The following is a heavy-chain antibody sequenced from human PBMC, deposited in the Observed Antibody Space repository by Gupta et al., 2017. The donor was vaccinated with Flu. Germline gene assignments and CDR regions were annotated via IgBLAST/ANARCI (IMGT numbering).Heavy chain of an antibody. Sequence: TGGVAVGWIRQPPGKALDWLALIYWNDDKVYSPSLKSRLTITKDTSKKQVVLKMTNIDPVDTATYYCARRGETGPWAFDIWGQGTMVTVSS. CDR2: IYWNDDK. V-gene: IGHV2-5*01. J-gene: IGHJ3*02. D-gene: IGHD7-27*01. CDR1: TGGVA. CDR3: ARRGETGPWAFDI.